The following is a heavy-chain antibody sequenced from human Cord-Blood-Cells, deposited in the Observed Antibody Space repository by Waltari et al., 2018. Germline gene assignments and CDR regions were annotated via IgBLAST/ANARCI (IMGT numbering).Heavy chain of an antibody. D-gene: IGHD2-21*01. J-gene: IGHJ4*02. CDR1: GGSISSSSYY. CDR2: IYYSGST. V-gene: IGHV4-39*01. CDR3: ARRSRGGDRPYYFDY. Sequence: QLQLQESGPGLVKPSETLSLTCTVSGGSISSSSYYWGWIRQPPGKGLEWIGSIYYSGSTYYNPSLKSRVTISVDTSKNQFSLKLSSVTAADTAVYYCARRSRGGDRPYYFDYWGQGTLVTVSS.